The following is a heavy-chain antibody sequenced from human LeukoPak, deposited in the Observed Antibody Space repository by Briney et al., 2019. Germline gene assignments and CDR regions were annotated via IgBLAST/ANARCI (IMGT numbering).Heavy chain of an antibody. D-gene: IGHD1-26*01. V-gene: IGHV4-59*01. Sequence: PSETLSLTCTVSGVSISSYFWSWVRQSPGKGLEWIGFMHHSGSANSNPSLKSRVAISMDTSKNQFFLKMSSVTAADTAVYYCARDSPFEWDVFGDSFDIWGQGTVVTVSS. J-gene: IGHJ3*02. CDR1: GVSISSYF. CDR3: ARDSPFEWDVFGDSFDI. CDR2: MHHSGSA.